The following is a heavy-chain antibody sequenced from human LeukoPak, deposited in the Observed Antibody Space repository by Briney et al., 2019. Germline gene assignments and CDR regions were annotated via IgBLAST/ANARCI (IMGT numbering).Heavy chain of an antibody. J-gene: IGHJ6*03. CDR1: GSGFTFGNLG. D-gene: IGHD3-16*01. Sequence: GGSLRLSCEASGSGFTFGNLGMSWVRQAPGKGLEWLSGISGSGYYTYYADSVKGRFTISRDNSKNTLYIEMNSLRAEDTTVYYCAKDGSWGDYYFYFYMEVWGKGTTVTVSS. CDR3: AKDGSWGDYYFYFYMEV. CDR2: ISGSGYYT. V-gene: IGHV3-23*01.